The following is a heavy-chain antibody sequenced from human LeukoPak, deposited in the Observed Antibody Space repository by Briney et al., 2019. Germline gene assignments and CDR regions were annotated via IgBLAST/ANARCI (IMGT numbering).Heavy chain of an antibody. CDR1: GYTFTRYY. Sequence: ASVKVSCKASGYTFTRYYMHWVRQAPGQGLEWMGCINPNSGATNYAQRFQGRLTMTRDTTISTAYMELSRLRPDDTAIYYFARGAHYNDSSERYDYWGEGTLVTVSS. CDR2: INPNSGAT. J-gene: IGHJ4*02. V-gene: IGHV1-2*02. CDR3: ARGAHYNDSSERYDY. D-gene: IGHD3-22*01.